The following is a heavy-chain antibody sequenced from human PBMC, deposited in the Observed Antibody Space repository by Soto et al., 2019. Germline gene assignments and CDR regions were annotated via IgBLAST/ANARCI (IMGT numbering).Heavy chain of an antibody. V-gene: IGHV3-15*07. CDR3: SHSPGRRQQYGMDV. CDR1: GFTFSNAY. Sequence: RGSLRLSCAASGFTFSNAYMNWVRQASGKGLEWLGRIKTKADGGTTDYAAPVKGGFIISRDDSKDILYVQMNSLQTDDTGAYYFSHSPGRRQQYGMDVWGQGSTVTGSS. D-gene: IGHD6-13*01. CDR2: IKTKADGGTT. J-gene: IGHJ6*02.